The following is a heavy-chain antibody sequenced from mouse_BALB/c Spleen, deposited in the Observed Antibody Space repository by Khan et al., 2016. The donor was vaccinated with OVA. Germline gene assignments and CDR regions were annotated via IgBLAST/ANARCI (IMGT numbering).Heavy chain of an antibody. Sequence: EVELVESGGGLVQPGGSRKLSCAASGFTFSSFGMHWVRQAPEKGLEWVAYISSGSSSTYYADTVKGRFTISRDNPKNTLFLQMTSLRSEDTAMYYCAKEGNYSGISAWFAYWGQGTLGTVSA. V-gene: IGHV5-17*02. CDR3: AKEGNYSGISAWFAY. D-gene: IGHD1-1*01. J-gene: IGHJ3*01. CDR2: ISSGSSST. CDR1: GFTFSSFG.